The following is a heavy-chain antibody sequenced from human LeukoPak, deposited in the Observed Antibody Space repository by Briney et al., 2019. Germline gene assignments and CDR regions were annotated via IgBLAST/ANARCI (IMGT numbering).Heavy chain of an antibody. CDR1: GFTFSSYW. D-gene: IGHD4-17*01. J-gene: IGHJ4*02. CDR3: ARGPSTVTTPLAY. CDR2: INSDGSST. Sequence: GGSLRLSCAASGFTFSSYWMHWVRQAPGKGLVWVSRINSDGSSTSYADSVKGRFTISGDNAKNTPYLQMNSLRAEDTAVYYCARGPSTVTTPLAYWGQGTLVTVSS. V-gene: IGHV3-74*01.